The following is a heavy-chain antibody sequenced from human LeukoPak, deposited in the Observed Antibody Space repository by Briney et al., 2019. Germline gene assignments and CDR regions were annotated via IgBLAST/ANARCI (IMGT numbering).Heavy chain of an antibody. CDR3: ARAPVVPAAVLDY. Sequence: KPSETLSLTCTVSGGSISSYYWSWIRQPPGKGLEWIGYIYYSGSTNYNPSLKSRVTISVDTSKNRFSLKLSSVTAADTAVYYCARAPVVPAAVLDYWGQGTLVTVSS. CDR2: IYYSGST. V-gene: IGHV4-59*01. D-gene: IGHD2-2*02. CDR1: GGSISSYY. J-gene: IGHJ4*02.